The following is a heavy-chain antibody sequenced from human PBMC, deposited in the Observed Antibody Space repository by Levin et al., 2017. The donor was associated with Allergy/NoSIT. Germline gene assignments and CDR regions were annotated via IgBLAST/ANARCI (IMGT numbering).Heavy chain of an antibody. Sequence: GGSLRLSCAASGFTFSSYWMHWVRQAPGKGLVWVSRINSDGSSTNYADSVKGRFTISRDKAKNTLYMQMNSLRSDDTAVYYCARALIVGATSGGDYWGQGTLVTVPS. D-gene: IGHD1-26*01. CDR1: GFTFSSYW. V-gene: IGHV3-74*01. CDR2: INSDGSST. CDR3: ARALIVGATSGGDY. J-gene: IGHJ4*02.